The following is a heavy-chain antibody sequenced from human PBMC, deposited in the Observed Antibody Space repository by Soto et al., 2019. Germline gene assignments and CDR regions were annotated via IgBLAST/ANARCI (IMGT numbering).Heavy chain of an antibody. Sequence: XETLSLPCTVSGGSISSGGYYWAWIRQPPGKGLEWIGTINHSGSPYHNPSLKSRVTIPVDSSKNQFSLTLTSVTVADTAVYYCARRYAPRYSSGNNHFDIWGQGTLVTVSS. J-gene: IGHJ4*02. CDR3: ARRYAPRYSSGNNHFDI. CDR1: GGSISSGGYY. V-gene: IGHV4-39*01. D-gene: IGHD6-19*01. CDR2: INHSGSP.